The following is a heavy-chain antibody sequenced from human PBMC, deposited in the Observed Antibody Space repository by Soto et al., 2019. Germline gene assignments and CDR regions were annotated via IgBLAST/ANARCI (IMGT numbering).Heavy chain of an antibody. J-gene: IGHJ5*02. CDR2: INTGNGNT. V-gene: IGHV1-3*04. D-gene: IGHD6-19*01. CDR3: ARGYTSGWYNWFDP. CDR1: GYTFPNYA. Sequence: SVKVSCKASGYTFPNYAIHWLRQAPGQGLEWMGWINTGNGNTKYSQRFQGRVTITRDTSASTAYMELTSLTSEDTSMYFCARGYTSGWYNWFDPWGQGTLVTVSS.